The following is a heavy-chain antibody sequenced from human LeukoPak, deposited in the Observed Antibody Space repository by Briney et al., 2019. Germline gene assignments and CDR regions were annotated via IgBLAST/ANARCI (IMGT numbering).Heavy chain of an antibody. CDR2: IYYSGST. J-gene: IGHJ6*03. V-gene: IGHV4-59*01. CDR1: GGSISSYY. CDR3: ARLAVVPAAFYYYYMDV. D-gene: IGHD2-2*01. Sequence: PSETLSLTCTVSGGSISSYYWSWIRQPPGKGLEWIGYIYYSGSTNYNPSLKSRVTISVDTSKNQFSLKLSSVTAADTAVYYCARLAVVPAAFYYYYMDVWGKGTTVTVSS.